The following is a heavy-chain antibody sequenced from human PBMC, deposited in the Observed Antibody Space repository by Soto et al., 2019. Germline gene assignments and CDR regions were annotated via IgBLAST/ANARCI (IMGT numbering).Heavy chain of an antibody. J-gene: IGHJ6*02. Sequence: PGGSLRLSCVGSAFTFSSYSLNWVRQAPGKGLEWVSSITSGSSFIDYADSVKGRFTISRDDAKNSLFLQMSSLRADDTAVYYCARSQRNGAMDVWAQGTTVTVSS. CDR2: ITSGSSFI. CDR1: AFTFSSYS. CDR3: ARSQRNGAMDV. D-gene: IGHD2-8*01. V-gene: IGHV3-21*01.